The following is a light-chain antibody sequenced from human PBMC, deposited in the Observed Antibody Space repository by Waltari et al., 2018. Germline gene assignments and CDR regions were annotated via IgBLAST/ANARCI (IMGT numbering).Light chain of an antibody. CDR3: AAWDDSLSGHVV. CDR1: SSTIGSNY. Sequence: QSVLTQPPSASGTPGQRVTISCSGSSSTIGSNYVYWYQQLPGTAPKLHIYRNNQRPSGVPDRFSGSKSGTSASLAISGLRSEDEADYYCAAWDDSLSGHVVFGGGTKLTVL. V-gene: IGLV1-47*01. J-gene: IGLJ2*01. CDR2: RNN.